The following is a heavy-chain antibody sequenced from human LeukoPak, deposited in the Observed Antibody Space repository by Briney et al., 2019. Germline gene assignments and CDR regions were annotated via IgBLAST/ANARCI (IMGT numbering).Heavy chain of an antibody. J-gene: IGHJ6*02. D-gene: IGHD3-10*01. CDR1: GFTFSSYW. V-gene: IGHV3-20*04. CDR2: INWNGGST. CDR3: ASHGVWFGELSSYYYYGMDV. Sequence: GGSLRLSCAASGFTFSSYWMHWVRQAPGKGLEWVSGINWNGGSTGYADSVKGRFTISRDNAKNSLYLQMNSLRAEDTALYYCASHGVWFGELSSYYYYGMDVWGQGTTVTVSS.